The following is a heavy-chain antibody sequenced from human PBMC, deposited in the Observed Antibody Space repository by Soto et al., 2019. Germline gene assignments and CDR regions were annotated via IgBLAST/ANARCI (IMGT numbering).Heavy chain of an antibody. D-gene: IGHD2-21*02. CDR3: ARGGHVVVVTAAFDY. Sequence: AAVKVSCKASGNTFTNAYIHWLRQAPGQGLEWMGTINPSGGHTTYAQKFLGRVTMTRDTSTSTLYMELTSLRSEDTAVYYCARGGHVVVVTAAFDYWGQGTLVTVSS. CDR2: INPSGGHT. J-gene: IGHJ4*02. V-gene: IGHV1-46*01. CDR1: GNTFTNAY.